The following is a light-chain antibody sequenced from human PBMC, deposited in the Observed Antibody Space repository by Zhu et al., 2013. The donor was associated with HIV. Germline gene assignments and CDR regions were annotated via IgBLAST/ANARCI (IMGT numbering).Light chain of an antibody. J-gene: IGLJ2*01. CDR1: SSDIGTYDY. Sequence: QSSLTQPPSAAGSPGQSVTISCTGTSSDIGTYDYVSWYQQHPGKAPKLLIYEVTRRPSGVPDRFSGSKSDNTASLTVSGLRAEDEADYYCSSYGGSNNVHFGGGTRLTVL. CDR2: EVT. V-gene: IGLV2-8*01. CDR3: SSYGGSNNVH.